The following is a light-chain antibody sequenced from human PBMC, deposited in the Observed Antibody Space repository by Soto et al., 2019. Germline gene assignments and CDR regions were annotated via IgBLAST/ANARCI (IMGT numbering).Light chain of an antibody. V-gene: IGLV2-14*01. Sequence: QSALTQPASVSGSPGQSITISCTGTSSDVGSYNYVSWYQQHPGKAPKLMIYEVRNRPSGVSDRFSGSKSGKTASLTIFGLQAEDEADYYCRSYTTSTTQVFGGGTKVTVL. CDR1: SSDVGSYNY. CDR3: RSYTTSTTQV. J-gene: IGLJ2*01. CDR2: EVR.